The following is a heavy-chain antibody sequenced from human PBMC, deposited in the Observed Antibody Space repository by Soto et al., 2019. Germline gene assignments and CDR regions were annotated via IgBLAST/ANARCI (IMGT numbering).Heavy chain of an antibody. D-gene: IGHD5-18*01. CDR2: IYYSGST. CDR3: ASRGSRYGLYYYYGMDV. CDR1: GGSISSGGYY. J-gene: IGHJ6*02. Sequence: SETLSLTCTVSGGSISSGGYYWSWIRQHPGKGLEWIGYIYYSGSTYYNPSLKSRVTISVDTSKNQFSLKLSSVTAADTAVYYCASRGSRYGLYYYYGMDVWGQGTTVTVSS. V-gene: IGHV4-31*03.